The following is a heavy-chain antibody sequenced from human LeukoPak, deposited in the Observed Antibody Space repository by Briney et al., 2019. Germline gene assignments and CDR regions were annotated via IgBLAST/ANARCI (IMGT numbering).Heavy chain of an antibody. CDR2: IYYSGST. CDR1: AFSFSNYN. J-gene: IGHJ4*02. D-gene: IGHD4-23*01. V-gene: IGHV4-59*01. Sequence: GSLRLSCAASAFSFSNYNMNWVRQPPGKGLEWIGYIYYSGSTNYNPSLKSRVTISLDTSKNQFSLKLTSVTAADTAVYYCARALRWAAHFDYWGQGTLVTVSS. CDR3: ARALRWAAHFDY.